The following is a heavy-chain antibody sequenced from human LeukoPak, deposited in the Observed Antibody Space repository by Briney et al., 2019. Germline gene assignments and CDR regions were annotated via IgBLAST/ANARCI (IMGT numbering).Heavy chain of an antibody. J-gene: IGHJ3*02. CDR3: ARVASNYEAGFFRWVFSTNDAFDI. V-gene: IGHV1-18*01. CDR1: GYTFTSYG. Sequence: ASVKVSCKASGYTFTSYGISWVRQAPGQGLEWMGWITAYNDNTYYAQKLQGRVTMTTDTSTSTAYMELRSLRSDDTAVYYCARVASNYEAGFFRWVFSTNDAFDIWGQGTMVTVSS. D-gene: IGHD4-11*01. CDR2: ITAYNDNT.